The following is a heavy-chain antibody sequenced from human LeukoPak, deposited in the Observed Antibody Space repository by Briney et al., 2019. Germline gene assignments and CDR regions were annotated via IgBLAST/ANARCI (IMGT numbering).Heavy chain of an antibody. CDR2: IGGYNGNT. V-gene: IGHV1-18*01. CDR3: ARDYWPHQVGYYYYYMDV. D-gene: IGHD2-15*01. J-gene: IGHJ6*03. Sequence: ASVKVSCKASGYTFTSYGISWVRQAPGQGLEWMGWIGGYNGNTTYAQKLQGRVTMTTDTSTSTAYMELRSLRSDDTAVYYCARDYWPHQVGYYYYYMDVWGKGTTVTVSS. CDR1: GYTFTSYG.